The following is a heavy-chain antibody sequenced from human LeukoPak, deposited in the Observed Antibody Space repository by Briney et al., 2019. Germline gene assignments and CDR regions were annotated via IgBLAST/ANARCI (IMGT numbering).Heavy chain of an antibody. Sequence: SETLSLTCTVSGGSISSYYWSWIRQPPGKGLEWIGYIYYSGSTNNNPSLKSRVTISVDTSKNQFSLKLSSVTAADTAVYYCARRSYDSSGYYFPHFDYWGQGTLVTVSS. D-gene: IGHD3-22*01. CDR1: GGSISSYY. CDR3: ARRSYDSSGYYFPHFDY. J-gene: IGHJ4*02. V-gene: IGHV4-59*08. CDR2: IYYSGST.